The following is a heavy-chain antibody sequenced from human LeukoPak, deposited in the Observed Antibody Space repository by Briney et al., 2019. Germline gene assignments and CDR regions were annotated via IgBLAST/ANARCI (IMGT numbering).Heavy chain of an antibody. CDR3: ARAPLYDFWSGYYLYYYGMDV. CDR2: INPNSGGT. CDR1: GYTFTGYY. D-gene: IGHD3-3*01. J-gene: IGHJ6*02. V-gene: IGHV1-2*02. Sequence: ASAKVSCKASGYTFTGYYMHWVRQAPGQGLEWMGWINPNSGGTNYAQKFQGRVTMTRDTSISTAYMELSRLRSDDTAVYYCARAPLYDFWSGYYLYYYGMDVWGQGTTVTVSS.